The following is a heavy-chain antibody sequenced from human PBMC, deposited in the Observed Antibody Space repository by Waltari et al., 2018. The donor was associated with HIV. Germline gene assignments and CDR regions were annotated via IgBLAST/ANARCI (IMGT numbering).Heavy chain of an antibody. CDR1: GDTFTGYY. CDR2: INPNSGCT. V-gene: IGHV1-2*02. CDR3: ARASNCDYVDY. J-gene: IGHJ4*02. Sequence: QVQLVQSGAEVKKPGDSVKVSCKASGDTFTGYYMHWVRQAPGQGLEWMEWINPNSGCTNYEQKLQGRVTMTRDTSISTAYMELSRLRSDYTAVYYCARASNCDYVDYWGQGTLVTVSS. D-gene: IGHD1-1*01.